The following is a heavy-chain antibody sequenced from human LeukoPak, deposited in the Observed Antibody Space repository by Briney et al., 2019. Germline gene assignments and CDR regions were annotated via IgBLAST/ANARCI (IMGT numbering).Heavy chain of an antibody. CDR2: IIPIFGTA. D-gene: IGHD3-22*01. CDR1: GGTFSSYA. Sequence: SVKVSCKASGGTFSSYAISWVRQAPGQGLEWMGGIIPIFGTANYAQKFQGRVTITADESTSTAYMELSSLRSEDTAVYYCARENYYDSSGRWGTFDYWGQGTLVTVSS. J-gene: IGHJ4*02. V-gene: IGHV1-69*13. CDR3: ARENYYDSSGRWGTFDY.